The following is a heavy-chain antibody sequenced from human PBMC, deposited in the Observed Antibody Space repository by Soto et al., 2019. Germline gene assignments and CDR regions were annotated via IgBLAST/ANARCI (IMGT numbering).Heavy chain of an antibody. CDR2: IIPIFGTA. CDR1: GGTFSSYA. V-gene: IGHV1-69*13. CDR3: ARDSRYYYDSSGYYLVDY. J-gene: IGHJ4*02. Sequence: SVKVSCKASGGTFSSYAISWVRQAPGQGLEWMGGIIPIFGTANYAQKFQGRVTITADESTSTAYMELSSLRSEDTAVYYCARDSRYYYDSSGYYLVDYWGQGTLVTVS. D-gene: IGHD3-22*01.